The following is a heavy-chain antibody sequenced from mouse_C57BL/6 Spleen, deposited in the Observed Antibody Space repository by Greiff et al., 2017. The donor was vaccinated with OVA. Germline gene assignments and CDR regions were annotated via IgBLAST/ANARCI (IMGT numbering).Heavy chain of an antibody. D-gene: IGHD2-5*01. V-gene: IGHV2-5*01. CDR1: GFSLTSYG. Sequence: QVQLQQSGPGLVQPSQSLSITCTVSGFSLTSYGVHWVRQSPGKGLEWLGVIWRGGSTDYNAAFMSRLSTTKDNSKSQVFFKMNSLQADDTAIYYCAKNSNYYFDYWGQGTTLTVSS. CDR3: AKNSNYYFDY. J-gene: IGHJ2*01. CDR2: IWRGGST.